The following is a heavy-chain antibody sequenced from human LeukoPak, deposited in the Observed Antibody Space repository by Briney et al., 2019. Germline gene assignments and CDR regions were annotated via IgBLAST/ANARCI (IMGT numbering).Heavy chain of an antibody. CDR1: GGSISSSNW. J-gene: IGHJ4*02. D-gene: IGHD1-26*01. CDR2: IYHSGST. Sequence: PSGTLSLTCAVSGGSISSSNWWSWVRQPPGKGLEWIGEIYHSGSTNYNPSLKSRVTISVDKSKNQFSLKLSSVTAADTAVYYCARHSIVGATTGDVGYWGQGTLVTVSS. CDR3: ARHSIVGATTGDVGY. V-gene: IGHV4-4*02.